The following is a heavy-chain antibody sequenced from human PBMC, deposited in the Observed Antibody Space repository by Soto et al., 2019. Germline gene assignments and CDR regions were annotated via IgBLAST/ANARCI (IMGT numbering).Heavy chain of an antibody. V-gene: IGHV3-30*18. Sequence: GGSLRLSYAASGFTFSDYAIHWVRQAPGKGLEWVAVVSHDGRNTHYADSVKGRFTISRDSSKNTVSLEMTSLRAEDTAVYYCAKGGRQWLVTSDFNYWGQGALVTVSS. J-gene: IGHJ4*02. CDR1: GFTFSDYA. CDR2: VSHDGRNT. CDR3: AKGGRQWLVTSDFNY. D-gene: IGHD6-19*01.